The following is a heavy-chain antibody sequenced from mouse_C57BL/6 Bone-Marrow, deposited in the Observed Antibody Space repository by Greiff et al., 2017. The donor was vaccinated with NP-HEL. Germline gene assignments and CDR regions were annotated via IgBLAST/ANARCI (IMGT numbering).Heavy chain of an antibody. J-gene: IGHJ4*01. V-gene: IGHV1-18*01. CDR2: INPDNGGT. CDR3: AISWDHYAMDY. CDR1: GYTFTDYN. Sequence: EVQLQQSGPELVKPGASVKISCKASGYTFTDYNMDWVKQSHGKSLEWIGDINPDNGGTNYNQKFKGKATLTVDKSSSTAYMELSSLTSEDTAVYYCAISWDHYAMDYWGQGTSVTVSS. D-gene: IGHD4-1*01.